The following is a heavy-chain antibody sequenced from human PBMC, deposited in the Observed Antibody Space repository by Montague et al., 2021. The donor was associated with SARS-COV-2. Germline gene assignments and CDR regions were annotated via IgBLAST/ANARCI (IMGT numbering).Heavy chain of an antibody. CDR3: ARVFPRWLQFDPYFDY. Sequence: SETLSLTCTVFGGSISSYYWSWIRQPPGKGLEWIGYIYYSGSTNYNPSRRSRVTISVDTSKNQFSLKLSSVTAADTAVYYCARVFPRWLQFDPYFDYWGQGTLVTVSS. J-gene: IGHJ4*02. CDR2: IYYSGST. V-gene: IGHV4-59*01. CDR1: GGSISSYY. D-gene: IGHD5-24*01.